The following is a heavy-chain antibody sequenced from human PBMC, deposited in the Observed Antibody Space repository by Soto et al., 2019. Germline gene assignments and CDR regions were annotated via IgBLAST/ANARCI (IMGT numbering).Heavy chain of an antibody. D-gene: IGHD6-13*01. V-gene: IGHV3-23*01. CDR2: ISGSGGST. J-gene: IGHJ4*02. Sequence: EVPLLESGGGLVQPGGSLRLSCAASGFTFSSYAMSWVRQAPGKGLEWVSAISGSGGSTYYADSVKGRFTISRDNSSNTLDRQRNSVGAEDSAVYYCEKDGKRRQLAHALDYWGQGTLVTVSS. CDR1: GFTFSSYA. CDR3: EKDGKRRQLAHALDY.